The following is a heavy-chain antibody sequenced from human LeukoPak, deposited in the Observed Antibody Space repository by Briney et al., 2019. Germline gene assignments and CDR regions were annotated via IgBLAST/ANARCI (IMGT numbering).Heavy chain of an antibody. Sequence: GESLRLSCAVSGFTFSDYWMSWVRQAPGKGLEWVANIKQDGSEKYYVDSVKGRFTISRDNAKNSLYLQMNSLRAEDTAVYYCARDGYDILTGYPYYFDYWGQGTLVTVSS. D-gene: IGHD3-9*01. CDR2: IKQDGSEK. CDR1: GFTFSDYW. J-gene: IGHJ4*02. V-gene: IGHV3-7*01. CDR3: ARDGYDILTGYPYYFDY.